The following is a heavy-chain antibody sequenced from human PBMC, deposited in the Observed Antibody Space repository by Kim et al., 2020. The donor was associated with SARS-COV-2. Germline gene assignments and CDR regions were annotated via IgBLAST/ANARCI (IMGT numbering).Heavy chain of an antibody. Sequence: SETLSLTCTVSGGSISSYYWSWIRQPPGKGLEWIGYIYYSGSTNYNPSLKSRVTISVDTSKNQFSLKLSSVTAADTAVYYCARVHPPGSGSYYNAWGQGTLVTVSS. V-gene: IGHV4-59*13. CDR2: IYYSGST. D-gene: IGHD3-10*01. CDR1: GGSISSYY. J-gene: IGHJ5*02. CDR3: ARVHPPGSGSYYNA.